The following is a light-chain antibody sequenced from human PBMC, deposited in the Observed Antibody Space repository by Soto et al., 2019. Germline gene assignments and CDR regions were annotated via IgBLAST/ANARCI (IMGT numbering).Light chain of an antibody. Sequence: DIRMTQSPPALSAAVGDTVTITCRASQNIDNWLAWYQQKPGTAPKILIFDASMLQSGVPSRFSGSGSGTDFTLTISSLQADDFATYYCQQYNHLWTFGQGTKVEI. CDR1: QNIDNW. CDR3: QQYNHLWT. V-gene: IGKV1-5*01. CDR2: DAS. J-gene: IGKJ1*01.